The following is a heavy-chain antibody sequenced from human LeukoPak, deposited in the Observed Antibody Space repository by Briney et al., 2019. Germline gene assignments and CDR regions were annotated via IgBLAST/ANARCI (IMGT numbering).Heavy chain of an antibody. CDR2: MNPNSGNT. CDR3: ARIRDGYNDAYDI. J-gene: IGHJ3*02. CDR1: GYTFTGYD. D-gene: IGHD5-24*01. V-gene: IGHV1-8*02. Sequence: ASVKVSCKASGYTFTGYDINWVRQATGQGLEWMGWMNPNSGNTGYAQKFQGRVTMTRDTSASTVYMELSSLRSEDTAIYYCARIRDGYNDAYDIWGQGTVVTVPS.